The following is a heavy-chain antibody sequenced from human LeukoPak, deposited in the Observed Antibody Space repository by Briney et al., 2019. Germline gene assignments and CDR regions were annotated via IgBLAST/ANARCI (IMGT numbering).Heavy chain of an antibody. V-gene: IGHV1-46*01. J-gene: IGHJ4*02. CDR2: INPSGGST. CDR3: ARGAHIVVVPAAIDY. Sequence: GASVKVSCKATGYTFTSYYMHWVRQAPGQGLEWMGIINPSGGSTSYAQKFQGRVTMTRDTSTSTVYMELSSLRSEDTAVYYCARGAHIVVVPAAIDYWGQGTLVTVSS. D-gene: IGHD2-2*01. CDR1: GYTFTSYY.